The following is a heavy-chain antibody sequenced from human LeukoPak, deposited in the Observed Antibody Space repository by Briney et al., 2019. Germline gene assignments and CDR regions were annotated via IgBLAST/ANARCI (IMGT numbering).Heavy chain of an antibody. CDR3: AKGRKQWLVPCDY. CDR2: INGSGGST. J-gene: IGHJ4*02. V-gene: IGHV3-23*01. D-gene: IGHD6-19*01. Sequence: GGSLRLSCAASGFTFSSYAMSWVRQAPGKGLEWVSAINGSGGSTYYADSVKGRFTISRDNSKNTLYLQMNSLRAEDTAVYYCAKGRKQWLVPCDYWGQGTLVTVPS. CDR1: GFTFSSYA.